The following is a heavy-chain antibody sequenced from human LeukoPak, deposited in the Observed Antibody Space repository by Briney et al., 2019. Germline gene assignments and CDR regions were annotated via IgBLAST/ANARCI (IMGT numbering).Heavy chain of an antibody. V-gene: IGHV3-33*01. D-gene: IGHD1-26*01. CDR3: ARDEWGLRSSTVDYYYYYGMDV. CDR2: IWYDGSNK. Sequence: PGGSLRLSCAASGFTFSSYGMHWVCQAPGKGLEWVAVIWYDGSNKFYADSVKGRFTISRDNSKNTLYLQMNSLRAEDTAVYYCARDEWGLRSSTVDYYYYYGMDVWGQGTTVTVSS. J-gene: IGHJ6*02. CDR1: GFTFSSYG.